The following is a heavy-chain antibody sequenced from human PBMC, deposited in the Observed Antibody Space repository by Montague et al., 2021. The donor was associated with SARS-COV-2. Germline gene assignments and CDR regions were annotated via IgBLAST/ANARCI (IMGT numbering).Heavy chain of an antibody. D-gene: IGHD4-17*01. CDR2: INHSGST. V-gene: IGHV4-34*01. J-gene: IGHJ6*02. CDR1: GGSFSGYY. CDR3: ARAFPVTTFFYYYYGIDV. Sequence: SETLSLTCAVYGGSFSGYYWSWIRQPPGKGLEWIGEINHSGSTNYNPSLKSRVTISVDTSKNRFSLELSSVTAADTAVYYCARAFPVTTFFYYYYGIDVWGQGTTVTVSS.